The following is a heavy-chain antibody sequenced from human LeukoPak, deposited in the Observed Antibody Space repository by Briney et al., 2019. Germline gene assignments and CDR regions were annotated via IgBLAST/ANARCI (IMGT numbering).Heavy chain of an antibody. CDR3: AKDRCSNGIGCYYYYMDV. Sequence: GGSLRLSCAASGFTFSSYGMHWVRQAPGKGLEWVAYIQYDGSNVQYAHSVKGRFRISRDSSKNILYLQMNSLRAEDTAVYYCAKDRCSNGIGCYYYYMDVWGKGTTVTVSS. CDR2: IQYDGSNV. CDR1: GFTFSSYG. V-gene: IGHV3-30*02. D-gene: IGHD2-8*01. J-gene: IGHJ6*03.